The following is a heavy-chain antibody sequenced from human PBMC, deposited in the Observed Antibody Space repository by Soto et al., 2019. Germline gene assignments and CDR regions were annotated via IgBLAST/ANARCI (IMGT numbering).Heavy chain of an antibody. J-gene: IGHJ5*02. CDR2: ISHTGST. CDR3: ARAVAPYLGTWFDP. D-gene: IGHD3-16*01. Sequence: QLQLQESGSGLVKPSQTLSLTCAVSGGSISSGNSYSWSWIRQPPGKGLEWIGSISHTGSTSYNPSLKVRVTMSVDKSKNQSSLKLSSVTAADMAVYYCARAVAPYLGTWFDPWGQGTLVIVSS. V-gene: IGHV4-30-2*01. CDR1: GGSISSGNSYS.